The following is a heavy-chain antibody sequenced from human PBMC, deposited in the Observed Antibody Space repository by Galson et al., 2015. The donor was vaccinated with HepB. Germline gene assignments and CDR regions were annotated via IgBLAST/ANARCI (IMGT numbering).Heavy chain of an antibody. Sequence: QSGAEVKKPGESLKISCKGSGYSFTSYWIGWVRQMPGKGLEWMGIIYPGDSDTRYSPSFQGQVTISADKSISTAYLQWSSLKASDTAMYYCARRGRDCSSTSCYMDVWGKGTTVTVSS. J-gene: IGHJ6*03. CDR2: IYPGDSDT. D-gene: IGHD2-2*01. CDR1: GYSFTSYW. CDR3: ARRGRDCSSTSCYMDV. V-gene: IGHV5-51*01.